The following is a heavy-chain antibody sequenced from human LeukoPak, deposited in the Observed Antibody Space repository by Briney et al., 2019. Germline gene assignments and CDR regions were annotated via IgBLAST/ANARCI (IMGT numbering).Heavy chain of an antibody. D-gene: IGHD3/OR15-3a*01. CDR2: ISDSGGST. V-gene: IGHV3-23*01. J-gene: IGHJ3*02. CDR1: GFTFSSYA. CDR3: ANSWGFLDAFDI. Sequence: PGGSLRLSCASFGFTFSSYAMSWVRQAPGKGLEWVSAISDSGGSTYYADSVKGRFTISRDNSKNTLYLQMNSLRAEDTAVYYCANSWGFLDAFDIWGQGTMVTVSS.